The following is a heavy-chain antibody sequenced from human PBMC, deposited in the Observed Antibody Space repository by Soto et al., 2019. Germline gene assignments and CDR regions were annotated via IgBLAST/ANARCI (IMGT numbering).Heavy chain of an antibody. J-gene: IGHJ5*02. CDR1: GFTFSSYA. D-gene: IGHD3-16*02. CDR2: ISGSGGST. CDR3: AKLPIHDYIWGSYLTGYNWFDP. V-gene: IGHV3-23*01. Sequence: GGSLRLSCAASGFTFSSYAMSWVRQAPGKGLEWVSAISGSGGSTYYADSVKGRFTISRDNSKNTLYLQMNSLRAEDTAVYYCAKLPIHDYIWGSYLTGYNWFDPWGQGTLVTVSS.